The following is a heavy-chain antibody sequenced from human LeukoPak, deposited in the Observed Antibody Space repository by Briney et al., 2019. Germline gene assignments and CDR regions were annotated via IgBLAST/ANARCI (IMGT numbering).Heavy chain of an antibody. CDR2: IDWDDDK. V-gene: IGHV2-70*11. D-gene: IGHD3-10*01. J-gene: IGHJ6*03. CDR1: GFSLSTSGMC. CDR3: ARIRAGITMVRGVILGPGYMDV. Sequence: ESGPALVKPTQTLTLTCTFSGFSLSTSGMCVSWIRQPPGKALEWLARIDWDDDKYYSTSLKTRLTISKDTSKNQVVLTMTNMDPVDTATYYCARIRAGITMVRGVILGPGYMDVWGKGTTVTVSS.